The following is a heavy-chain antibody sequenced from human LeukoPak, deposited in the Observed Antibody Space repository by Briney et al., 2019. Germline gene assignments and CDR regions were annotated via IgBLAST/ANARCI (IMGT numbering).Heavy chain of an antibody. CDR3: ARVVPAAPLGDY. D-gene: IGHD2-2*01. CDR1: GGSFSGYY. Sequence: SETLSLTCAVYGGSFSGYYWSWIRQPPGKGLEWIGEINHSGSTNCNPSLKSRVTISVDTSKNQFSLKLSSVTAADTAVYYCARVVPAAPLGDYWGQGTLVTVSS. J-gene: IGHJ4*02. CDR2: INHSGST. V-gene: IGHV4-34*01.